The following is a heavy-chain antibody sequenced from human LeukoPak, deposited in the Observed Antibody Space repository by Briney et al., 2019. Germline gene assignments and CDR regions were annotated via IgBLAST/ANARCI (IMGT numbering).Heavy chain of an antibody. J-gene: IGHJ4*02. D-gene: IGHD3-10*01. Sequence: PGGSLRLSCAASGFTFDDYGMSWVRQAAGKGLEWVANIKQDGSEKYYVDSVKGRFTISRDNAKNSLYLQMNSLRAEDTAVYYCARPRITMVRGVVFDYWGQGTLVTVSS. CDR2: IKQDGSEK. CDR3: ARPRITMVRGVVFDY. CDR1: GFTFDDYG. V-gene: IGHV3-7*01.